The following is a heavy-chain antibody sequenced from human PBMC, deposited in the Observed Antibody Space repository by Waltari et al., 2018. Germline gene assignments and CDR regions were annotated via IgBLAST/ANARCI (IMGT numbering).Heavy chain of an antibody. D-gene: IGHD1-26*01. CDR3: AGGGSYYWNYFDY. J-gene: IGHJ4*02. CDR1: GGSISSYY. Sequence: QVQLQESGPGLVKPSETLSLTCTVSGGSISSYYWSWIRQPAGKGLEWIGRIYTSGNTNYNPSLKSRVTISVDKAKNQFSLKLSSVTAADTAVYYCAGGGSYYWNYFDYWGQGTLVTVSS. V-gene: IGHV4-4*07. CDR2: IYTSGNT.